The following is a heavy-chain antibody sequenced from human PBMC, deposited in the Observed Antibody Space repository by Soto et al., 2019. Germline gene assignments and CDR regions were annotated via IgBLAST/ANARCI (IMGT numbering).Heavy chain of an antibody. V-gene: IGHV3-74*01. D-gene: IGHD2-15*01. CDR2: INSDGSST. CDR1: GFAFSSYW. CDR3: ARGGYCCGGTYFSPYFRLDA. J-gene: IGHJ6*02. Sequence: GGSLRLSCAASGFAFSSYWIHWVRQAPGKGLVWVSGINSDGSSTIYADSVKGRFTISRDNAKNTLYLQMNSLRAEDTAVYFCARGGYCCGGTYFSPYFRLDAGGQGNRVTVSS.